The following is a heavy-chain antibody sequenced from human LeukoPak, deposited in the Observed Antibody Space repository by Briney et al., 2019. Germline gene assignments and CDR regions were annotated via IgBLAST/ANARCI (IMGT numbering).Heavy chain of an antibody. D-gene: IGHD1-26*01. CDR3: ARERSGSYHAASDY. CDR1: GFTFSSYW. J-gene: IGHJ4*02. V-gene: IGHV3-7*01. CDR2: IKQDGSEK. Sequence: QPGGSLRLSCAAPGFTFSSYWMSWVRQAPGKGLEWVANIKQDGSEKYYVDSVKGRFTISRDNAKKSLYLQMNSLRAEDTAVYYCARERSGSYHAASDYWGQGTLVTVSS.